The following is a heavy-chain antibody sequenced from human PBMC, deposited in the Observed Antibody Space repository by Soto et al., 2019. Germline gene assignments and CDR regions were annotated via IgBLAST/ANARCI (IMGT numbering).Heavy chain of an antibody. D-gene: IGHD2-2*01. CDR1: GYTFITYG. CDR2: ITPYNGKT. V-gene: IGHV1-18*01. CDR3: ARDTSHYFDH. Sequence: ASVKVSCKASGYTFITYGVTWVRQAPGQGLEWMGWITPYNGKTHYAQKFQDRVTMTTDTAATTAYMELRSLTSDDSAMYFCARDTSHYFDHWGQGSLVTVSS. J-gene: IGHJ4*02.